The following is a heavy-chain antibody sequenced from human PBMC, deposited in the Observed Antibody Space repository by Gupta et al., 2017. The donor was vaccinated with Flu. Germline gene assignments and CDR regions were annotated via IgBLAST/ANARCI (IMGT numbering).Heavy chain of an antibody. Sequence: EVQLLESGGGLVQPGGSLRLSCAASGFTFSSYAMTWVRQAPGKGLEWVSAISGSGGSTYYADSVKGRFTISRDNSKNTLYLQMNSLRAEDTAVYYCAKVLSEPSGPPIAAAGRGSYFDYWGQGTLVTVSS. CDR3: AKVLSEPSGPPIAAAGRGSYFDY. J-gene: IGHJ4*02. V-gene: IGHV3-23*01. CDR2: ISGSGGST. CDR1: GFTFSSYA. D-gene: IGHD6-13*01.